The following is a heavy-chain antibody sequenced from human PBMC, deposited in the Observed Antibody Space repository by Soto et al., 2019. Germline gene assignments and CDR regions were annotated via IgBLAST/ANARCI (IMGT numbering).Heavy chain of an antibody. CDR3: ARDTVGYTYGQGYFDY. Sequence: PGGSLRLSCEASGFTFSDFYMSWIRQAPGKGLEWVSYISDTGTAIDYADSVKGRFTLSRDNAKNSLYLQMNSLRAEDTAVYYCARDTVGYTYGQGYFDYWGRGTLVTVSS. J-gene: IGHJ4*02. D-gene: IGHD5-18*01. CDR2: ISDTGTAI. CDR1: GFTFSDFY. V-gene: IGHV3-11*01.